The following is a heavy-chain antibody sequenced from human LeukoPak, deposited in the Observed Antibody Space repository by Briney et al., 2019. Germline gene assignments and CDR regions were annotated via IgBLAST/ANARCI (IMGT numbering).Heavy chain of an antibody. CDR2: IYQSGTT. Sequence: SETLSLTCSVSGYSISSGHYWSWIRQFPGRGLEWFGTIYQSGTTYYNPSLRSRVTISVDTSRNQFSLKLTSVTAADTAVYYCARQSQSLGVNYFESWFDSWGQGTLVTVSS. J-gene: IGHJ5*01. CDR1: GYSISSGHY. D-gene: IGHD3-22*01. CDR3: ARQSQSLGVNYFESWFDS. V-gene: IGHV4-38-2*02.